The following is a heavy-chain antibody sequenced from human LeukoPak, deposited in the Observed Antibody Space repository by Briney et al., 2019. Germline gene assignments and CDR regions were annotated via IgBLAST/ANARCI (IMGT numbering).Heavy chain of an antibody. CDR3: ARARKTRNIYGDYVFLFDY. CDR2: INPNSGDT. J-gene: IGHJ4*02. D-gene: IGHD4-17*01. V-gene: IGHV1-2*02. CDR1: GYTFSGYH. Sequence: ASVKVSCKASGYTFSGYHMHWVRQAPGHGLEWMGWINPNSGDTKYAQNFRGRVTMTRDTSLSTAYMDLSRLRSDDTALYYCARARKTRNIYGDYVFLFDYWGQGTLVTVSS.